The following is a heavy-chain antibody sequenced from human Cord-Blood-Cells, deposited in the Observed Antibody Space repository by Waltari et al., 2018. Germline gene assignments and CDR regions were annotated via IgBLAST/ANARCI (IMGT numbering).Heavy chain of an antibody. CDR3: ARGRGWDWYFDL. CDR1: GGSFSCYY. CDR2: INHSGST. Sequence: QVQLQQWGAGLLKPSETLSLTCAVYGGSFSCYYCTWIRQPTGKGLEWIGEINHSGSTNYNPSLKSRVTISVDTSKNQFSLKLSSVTAADTAVYYCARGRGWDWYFDLWGRGTLVTVSS. J-gene: IGHJ2*01. V-gene: IGHV4-34*01. D-gene: IGHD6-19*01.